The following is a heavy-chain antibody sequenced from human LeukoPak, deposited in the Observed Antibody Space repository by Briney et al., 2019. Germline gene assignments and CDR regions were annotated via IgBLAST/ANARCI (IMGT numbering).Heavy chain of an antibody. Sequence: SVKVSCKASGGTFSSYAISWVRQAPGQGLEWMGRIIPILGIANYAQKFQGRVTITADKSSSTAYMELSSLRSEDTAVYYRARGLRGGNSDYYYGMDVWGQGTTVTVSS. D-gene: IGHD4-23*01. CDR2: IIPILGIA. CDR1: GGTFSSYA. J-gene: IGHJ6*02. V-gene: IGHV1-69*04. CDR3: ARGLRGGNSDYYYGMDV.